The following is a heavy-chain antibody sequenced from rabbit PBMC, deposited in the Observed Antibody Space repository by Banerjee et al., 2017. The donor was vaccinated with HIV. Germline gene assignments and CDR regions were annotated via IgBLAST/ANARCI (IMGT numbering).Heavy chain of an antibody. CDR1: GIDFSRSYW. D-gene: IGHD2-1*01. V-gene: IGHV1S45*01. CDR3: ARDYNDGNGHYFNL. J-gene: IGHJ4*01. CDR2: IYAGDGST. Sequence: QEQLVESGGGLVQPEGSLALTCTASGIDFSRSYWICWVRQAPGKGLEWIGCIYAGDGSTYYASWAKGRFTISKTSSTTVTLQMTSLTAADTATYFCARDYNDGNGHYFNLWGPGTLVTVS.